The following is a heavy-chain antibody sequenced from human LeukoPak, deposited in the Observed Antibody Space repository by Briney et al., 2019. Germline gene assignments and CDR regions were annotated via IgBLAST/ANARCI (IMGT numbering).Heavy chain of an antibody. CDR3: VRDRPYSSSSTLFDY. V-gene: IGHV4-4*07. Sequence: SETLSLTCTVSGGSISSYYWSWIRQPAGKGLEWIGRIYTSGSTNYNPSLKSRVTMSVDTSKNQFSLKLSSVTAADTAVYYCVRDRPYSSSSTLFDYWGQGTLVTVSS. CDR2: IYTSGST. J-gene: IGHJ4*02. D-gene: IGHD6-6*01. CDR1: GGSISSYY.